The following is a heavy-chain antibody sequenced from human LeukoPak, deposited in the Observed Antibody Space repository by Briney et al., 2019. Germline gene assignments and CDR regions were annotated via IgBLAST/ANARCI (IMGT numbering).Heavy chain of an antibody. V-gene: IGHV3-21*01. D-gene: IGHD3-22*01. CDR1: GFTFSSYS. CDR3: ARGPTMKMDV. Sequence: GGSLRLSCAASGFTFSSYSMNWVRQAPGKGLEWVSSINSRSSYVYYADSVKGRFTISRDNAKDSLYLQMNSLRAEDTAVYYCARGPTMKMDVWGKGTTVTVSS. J-gene: IGHJ6*04. CDR2: INSRSSYV.